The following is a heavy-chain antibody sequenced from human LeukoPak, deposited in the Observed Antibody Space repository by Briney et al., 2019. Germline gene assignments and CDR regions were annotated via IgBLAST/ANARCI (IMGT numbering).Heavy chain of an antibody. V-gene: IGHV3-21*01. CDR2: ISSSSSYI. J-gene: IGHJ4*02. CDR1: GFTFSSYT. Sequence: GSLRLSCAASGFTFSSYTMNWVRQAPGKGLEWVSSISSSSSYIYYADSVKGRFTISRDNAKNALYLQMNSLRAEDTAVYYCARNYGDYEFDYWGQGTLVTVSS. D-gene: IGHD4-17*01. CDR3: ARNYGDYEFDY.